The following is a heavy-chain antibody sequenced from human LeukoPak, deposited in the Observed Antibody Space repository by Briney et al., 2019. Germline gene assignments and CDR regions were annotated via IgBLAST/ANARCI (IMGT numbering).Heavy chain of an antibody. CDR3: ARPLYSGSYFVAFDI. CDR1: GGSISSYY. Sequence: SETLSLTCTVSGGSISSYYWSWIRQPPGKGLEWIGYIYYSGSTNYNPSLKSRVTISVDTSKNQFSLKLSSVTAADTAAYYCARPLYSGSYFVAFDIWGQGTMVTVSS. CDR2: IYYSGST. J-gene: IGHJ3*02. V-gene: IGHV4-59*01. D-gene: IGHD1-26*01.